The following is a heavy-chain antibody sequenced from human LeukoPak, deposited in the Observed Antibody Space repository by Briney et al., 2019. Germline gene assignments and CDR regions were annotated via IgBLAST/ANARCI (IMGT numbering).Heavy chain of an antibody. V-gene: IGHV4-4*07. D-gene: IGHD3-10*01. CDR1: GGSISSYY. Sequence: SETLSLTCTVSGGSISSYYWSWIRQPAGKGLEWIGHIYTSGSTNYNPSLKSRVTMSVDTSKNQFSLKLSSVTAADTAVYYCARVGARKAYGSGTYGGYYYYGMDVWGQRTTVTVSS. CDR3: ARVGARKAYGSGTYGGYYYYGMDV. J-gene: IGHJ6*02. CDR2: IYTSGST.